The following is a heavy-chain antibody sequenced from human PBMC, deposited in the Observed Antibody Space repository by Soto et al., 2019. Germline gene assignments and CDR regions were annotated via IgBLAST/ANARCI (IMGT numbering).Heavy chain of an antibody. D-gene: IGHD3-16*02. Sequence: PGESLKISCKGSGYRFTSYWIGWVRQMPGKGLEWMGIIYPGDSDTRYSPSFQGQVTISADKSISTAYLQWSSLKASDTAMYYCARYRTDYYYGMDVWGQGTTVTVSS. CDR3: ARYRTDYYYGMDV. V-gene: IGHV5-51*01. CDR1: GYRFTSYW. J-gene: IGHJ6*02. CDR2: IYPGDSDT.